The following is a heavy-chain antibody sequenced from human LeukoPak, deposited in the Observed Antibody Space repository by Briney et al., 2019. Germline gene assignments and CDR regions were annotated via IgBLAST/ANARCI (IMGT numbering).Heavy chain of an antibody. Sequence: SETLSLTCTGSGGSISRYYWSWIRQPAGKGLEWIGRIYSSGSTNYNPSLKSRVTMSVDMSRNQFSLKLSSVTAADTAVYYCARVSPGGNSDYLGQGTLVTVSS. CDR2: IYSSGST. CDR3: ARVSPGGNSDY. J-gene: IGHJ4*02. V-gene: IGHV4-4*07. D-gene: IGHD4-23*01. CDR1: GGSISRYY.